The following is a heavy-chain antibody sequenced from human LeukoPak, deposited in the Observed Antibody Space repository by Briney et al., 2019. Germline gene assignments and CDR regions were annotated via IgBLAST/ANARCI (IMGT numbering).Heavy chain of an antibody. D-gene: IGHD3-10*01. Sequence: ASVTVSFTASGFTFTSYDINWVRPTTGQGLEWMGWMNPNNGNTGYAQKFQGRVTMTRDTSISTAYMELRSLRSEDTAMYYCVRDGEGVAISVNYWFDPWGQGTLVTVSS. CDR3: VRDGEGVAISVNYWFDP. CDR2: MNPNNGNT. CDR1: GFTFTSYD. V-gene: IGHV1-8*01. J-gene: IGHJ5*02.